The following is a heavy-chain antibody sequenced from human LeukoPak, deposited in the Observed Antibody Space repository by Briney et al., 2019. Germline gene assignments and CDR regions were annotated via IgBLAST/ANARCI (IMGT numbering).Heavy chain of an antibody. D-gene: IGHD3-10*01. V-gene: IGHV3-21*01. Sequence: GGPLRLSCAASGFTFSSYNMNWVRQAPGKGLEWVSSISSSSSYIYYADSVKGRFTISRDNAKNSLYLQMNSLRAEDTAVYYCARAGGSYGSGSYFKGWGQGTLVTVSS. CDR2: ISSSSSYI. J-gene: IGHJ4*02. CDR1: GFTFSSYN. CDR3: ARAGGSYGSGSYFKG.